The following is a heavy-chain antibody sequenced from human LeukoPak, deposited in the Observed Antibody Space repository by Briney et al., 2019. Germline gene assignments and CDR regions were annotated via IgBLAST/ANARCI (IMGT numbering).Heavy chain of an antibody. CDR2: ISSSTIFM. Sequence: GGSLRLSCAASGFTFSSYGMSWVRQAPGKGLEWVSFISSSTIFMYYADSVKGRFTISRDNAQNSLYLQMNSLRAEDTAVYYCARCREYSIGTFDYWGQGTLVTVSS. CDR3: ARCREYSIGTFDY. J-gene: IGHJ4*02. CDR1: GFTFSSYG. V-gene: IGHV3-48*01. D-gene: IGHD2/OR15-2a*01.